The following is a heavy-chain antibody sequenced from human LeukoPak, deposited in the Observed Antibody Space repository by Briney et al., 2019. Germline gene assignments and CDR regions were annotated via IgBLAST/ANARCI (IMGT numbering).Heavy chain of an antibody. CDR1: GYIFTSYD. CDR2: MSPNSGNT. D-gene: IGHD3/OR15-3a*01. V-gene: IGHV1-8*01. J-gene: IGHJ4*02. CDR3: TRGPPNWGYDF. Sequence: ASVRVSCKASGYIFTSYDINWVRQATGQRLEWLGWMSPNSGNTGYAQNFQGRVSMTRSTALSTAYMELSSLKSDDTAVYYCTRGPPNWGYDFWGQGTLVTVSS.